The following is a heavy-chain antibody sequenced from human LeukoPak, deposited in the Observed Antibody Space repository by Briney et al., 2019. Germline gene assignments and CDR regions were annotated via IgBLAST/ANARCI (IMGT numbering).Heavy chain of an antibody. CDR1: GFTFSSYA. CDR3: AREYSNFQSNWFDP. J-gene: IGHJ5*02. D-gene: IGHD4-11*01. V-gene: IGHV3-30*04. Sequence: GGSLRLSCAASGFTFSSYAMHWVRQAPGKGPEWVAVISYDESKKFYADSVKGRFTISRDNSRNTLYLQMNTLRVEDTAVYYCAREYSNFQSNWFDPWGQGTLVTVSS. CDR2: ISYDESKK.